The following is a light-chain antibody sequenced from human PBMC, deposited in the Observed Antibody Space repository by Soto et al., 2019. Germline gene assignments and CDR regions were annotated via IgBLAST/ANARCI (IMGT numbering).Light chain of an antibody. J-gene: IGKJ1*01. V-gene: IGKV1-9*01. Sequence: DIQLTQSPSFLSASVGDRVTITCRASQGISSYLAWYQQKPGKAPKLLIYAASTLQSGVPSRFSGSGSGTELTLTISSLQHEAFATYYCQQLKSYPRTFGQGTKVEIK. CDR2: AAS. CDR3: QQLKSYPRT. CDR1: QGISSY.